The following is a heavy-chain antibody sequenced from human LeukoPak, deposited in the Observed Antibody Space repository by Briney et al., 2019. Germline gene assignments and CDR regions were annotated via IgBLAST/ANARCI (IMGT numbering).Heavy chain of an antibody. V-gene: IGHV4-39*01. J-gene: IGHJ5*02. CDR1: GGSISSSSYY. Sequence: PSETLSLTCTVSGGSISSSSYYWGWIRQPPGKGLEWIGSIYYSGSTYYNPSLKSRVTISVDTSKNQFSLKLSSVTAADTAVYYCARHGSSWYVKRRFDPWGQGTLVTVSS. D-gene: IGHD6-13*01. CDR2: IYYSGST. CDR3: ARHGSSWYVKRRFDP.